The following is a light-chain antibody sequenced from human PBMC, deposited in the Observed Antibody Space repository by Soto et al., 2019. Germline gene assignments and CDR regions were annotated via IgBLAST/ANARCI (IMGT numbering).Light chain of an antibody. CDR2: RNN. V-gene: IGLV1-47*01. J-gene: IGLJ1*01. Sequence: QSVLTQPPSASGTPGQRVNISCSGSSSNIGSNYVYWYRQFPGTAPKLLIQRNNQRPSGVPARFSGSKSGTSASLAISGLRSEDEADYYCGGWDDSLNRYVFATGTKVTVL. CDR1: SSNIGSNY. CDR3: GGWDDSLNRYV.